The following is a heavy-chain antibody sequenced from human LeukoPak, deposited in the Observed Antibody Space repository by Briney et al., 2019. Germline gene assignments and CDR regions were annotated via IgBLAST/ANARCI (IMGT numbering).Heavy chain of an antibody. V-gene: IGHV3-23*01. CDR2: ITPNADRA. CDR3: AIMHGYYDGRGYWVQ. J-gene: IGHJ1*01. CDR1: GFTFGSYG. Sequence: PGGSLRLSCAASGFTFGSYGMGWVRQAPGKGLEWVSFITPNADRAAYADSVEGRFTISRDNPRNTLYMQMNSLRDEDTAVYYCAIMHGYYDGRGYWVQWGQGTLVTVSS. D-gene: IGHD3-22*01.